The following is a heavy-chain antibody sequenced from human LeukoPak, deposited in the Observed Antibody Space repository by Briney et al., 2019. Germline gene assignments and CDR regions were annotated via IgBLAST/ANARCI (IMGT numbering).Heavy chain of an antibody. CDR1: GGSFSGYY. CDR3: ARGPDIVVVVAASEYFQH. CDR2: INHSGST. D-gene: IGHD2-15*01. V-gene: IGHV4-34*01. J-gene: IGHJ1*01. Sequence: PSETLSLTCAVYGGSFSGYYWSWIRQPPGKGLEWIGEINHSGSTNYNPSLKSRVTISVDTSKNQFSLKLSSVTAADTAVYYCARGPDIVVVVAASEYFQHWGQGTLVTVSS.